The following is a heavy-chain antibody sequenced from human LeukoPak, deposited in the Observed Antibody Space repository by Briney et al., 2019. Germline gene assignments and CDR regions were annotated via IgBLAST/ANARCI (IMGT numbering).Heavy chain of an antibody. Sequence: GGSLRLSCAASGFTFSTYSMNWVRQAPGKGLEWVSSISGSSRYIYYADSVEGRFTISRDNAKNSLYLQMDSLRAEDTAVYYCGRLLNSGDYGSDDWGQGTLVTVSS. CDR2: ISGSSRYI. J-gene: IGHJ4*02. D-gene: IGHD4-17*01. CDR1: GFTFSTYS. CDR3: GRLLNSGDYGSDD. V-gene: IGHV3-21*01.